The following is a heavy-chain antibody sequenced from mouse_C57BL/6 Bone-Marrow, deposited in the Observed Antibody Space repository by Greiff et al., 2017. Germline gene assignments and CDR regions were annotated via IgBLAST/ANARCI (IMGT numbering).Heavy chain of an antibody. V-gene: IGHV14-4*01. CDR3: TTDNWDDAY. CDR2: IDPENGDT. D-gene: IGHD4-1*02. J-gene: IGHJ3*01. CDR1: GFNIKDDY. Sequence: EVKLMESGAELVRPGASVKLSCTASGFNIKDDYMHWVKQRPEQGLEWIGWIDPENGDTEYASKFQGKATITADTSSNTAYLQLSSLTSEDTAVYYCTTDNWDDAYWGQWTLVTVSA.